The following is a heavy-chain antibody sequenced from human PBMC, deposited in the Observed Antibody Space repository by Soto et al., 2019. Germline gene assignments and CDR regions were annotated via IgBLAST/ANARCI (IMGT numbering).Heavy chain of an antibody. J-gene: IGHJ4*02. CDR3: AKPLSDDILTGYRY. V-gene: IGHV3-30*18. D-gene: IGHD3-9*01. CDR2: ISYDGSNK. Sequence: GGSLRLSCAASGFTFSSYGMLWVRQAPGKGLEWVAVISYDGSNKYYADSVKGRFTISRDNSKNTLYLQMNSLRAEDTAVYYCAKPLSDDILTGYRYWGQGTLVTVSS. CDR1: GFTFSSYG.